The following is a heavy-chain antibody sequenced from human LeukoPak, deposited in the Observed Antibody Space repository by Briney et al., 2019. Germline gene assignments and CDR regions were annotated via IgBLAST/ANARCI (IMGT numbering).Heavy chain of an antibody. CDR2: INSDGSST. CDR3: TRHDPADY. CDR1: GFTFSSYS. J-gene: IGHJ4*02. D-gene: IGHD1-1*01. V-gene: IGHV3-74*01. Sequence: GGSLRLSCAASGFTFSSYSMNWVRQAPGKGLEWVSRINSDGSSTNYADSVKGRFTISRDNAKKTLYLQMNSLRAEDTAVYYCTRHDPADYWGQGTLVTVSS.